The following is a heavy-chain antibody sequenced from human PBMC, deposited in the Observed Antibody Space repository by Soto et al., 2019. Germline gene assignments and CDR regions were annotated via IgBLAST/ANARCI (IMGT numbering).Heavy chain of an antibody. V-gene: IGHV3-13*01. J-gene: IGHJ4*02. D-gene: IGHD6-13*01. CDR1: GFTFSGFD. CDR3: AKSQEIGTHFFDS. Sequence: GGSLSLSCEASGFTFSGFDMHWVRQPTGKGLEWVSSIGTAGDTYYAVSVKGRFTISRDNAKNSLSLQMNSLRAGDMAVYFCAKSQEIGTHFFDSWGQGTQVTVSS. CDR2: IGTAGDT.